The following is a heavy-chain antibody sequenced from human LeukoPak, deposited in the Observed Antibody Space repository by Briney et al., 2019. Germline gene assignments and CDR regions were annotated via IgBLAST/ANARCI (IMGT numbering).Heavy chain of an antibody. CDR1: GFTFSNYA. V-gene: IGHV3-30-3*01. Sequence: GGSLRLSCAASGFTFSNYAMHWVRQAPGKGLEWVAVISYDGSNKYYADSVKGRFTIPRDNSKNTLYLQMNSLRAEDTAVYYCAKDFSGWYSSVDYWGQGTLVTVSS. CDR2: ISYDGSNK. D-gene: IGHD6-19*01. J-gene: IGHJ4*02. CDR3: AKDFSGWYSSVDY.